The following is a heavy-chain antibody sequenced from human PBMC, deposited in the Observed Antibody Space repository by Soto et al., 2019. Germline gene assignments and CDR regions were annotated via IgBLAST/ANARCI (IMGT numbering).Heavy chain of an antibody. CDR3: ARGLSPVKVGATGS. V-gene: IGHV1-18*01. J-gene: IGHJ4*02. CDR2: ISAYNGNT. CDR1: GYTFTSYG. D-gene: IGHD1-26*01. Sequence: ASVKVSFKASGYTFTSYGISWVRQAPGQGLEWMGWISAYNGNTNYAQKLQGRVTMTTDTSTSTAYMELRSLRSDDTAVYYCARGLSPVKVGATGSGGQGTLVTVSS.